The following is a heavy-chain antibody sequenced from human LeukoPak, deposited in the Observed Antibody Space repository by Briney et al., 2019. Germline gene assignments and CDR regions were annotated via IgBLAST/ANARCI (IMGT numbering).Heavy chain of an antibody. CDR2: LYTSGST. CDR1: GGSISSYY. CDR3: ARDHPYCSRTSCTYYYYYMDV. D-gene: IGHD2-2*01. V-gene: IGHV4-4*07. Sequence: PSETLSLTCTVSGGSISSYYWNWIRQPTGKGLEWIGRLYTSGSTDYNPSLKSRVTMSVDTSKNQFSLKLISVTAADTAVYYCARDHPYCSRTSCTYYYYYMDVWGKGTTVTVSS. J-gene: IGHJ6*03.